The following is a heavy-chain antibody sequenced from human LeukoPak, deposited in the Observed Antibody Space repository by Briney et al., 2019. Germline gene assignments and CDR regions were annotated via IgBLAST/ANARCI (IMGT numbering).Heavy chain of an antibody. J-gene: IGHJ5*02. V-gene: IGHV1-2*02. D-gene: IGHD3-10*01. Sequence: VASVKVSCKASGYTFTGYYMHWVRQAPGQGLEWMGWINPNSGGTNYAQKFQGRVTMTRDTSISTAYMELSRLRSDDTAVYYCARVLGSGTHGDNWFDPWGQGTLVTVSS. CDR1: GYTFTGYY. CDR3: ARVLGSGTHGDNWFDP. CDR2: INPNSGGT.